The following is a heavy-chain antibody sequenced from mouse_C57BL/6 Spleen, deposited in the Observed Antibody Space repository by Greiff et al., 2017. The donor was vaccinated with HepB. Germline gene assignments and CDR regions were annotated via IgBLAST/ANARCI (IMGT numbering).Heavy chain of an antibody. V-gene: IGHV14-1*01. CDR2: IDPEDGDT. CDR1: GFNIKDYY. CDR3: TTGDYDPYAMDY. D-gene: IGHD2-4*01. J-gene: IGHJ4*01. Sequence: EVQLQQSGAELVRPGASVKLSCTASGFNIKDYYMHWVKQRPEQGLEWIGRIDPEDGDTEYAPKFQGKATMTTDTTSNTAYLQLSSLPSEDTAVYDLTTGDYDPYAMDYWGQGTSVTVSS.